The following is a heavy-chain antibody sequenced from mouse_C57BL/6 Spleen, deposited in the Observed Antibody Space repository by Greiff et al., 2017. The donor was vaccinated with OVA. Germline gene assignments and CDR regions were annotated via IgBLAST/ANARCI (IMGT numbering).Heavy chain of an antibody. CDR2: ISYDGSN. Sequence: EVKLQESGPGLVKPSQSLSLTCSVTGYSITSGYYWNWIRQFPGNKLEWMGYISYDGSNNYNPSLKNRISITRDTSKNQFCLKLNSVTTEDTATYYCARDNLGMAMDYWGQGTSVTVAS. CDR1: GYSITSGYY. V-gene: IGHV3-6*01. CDR3: ARDNLGMAMDY. D-gene: IGHD3-3*01. J-gene: IGHJ4*01.